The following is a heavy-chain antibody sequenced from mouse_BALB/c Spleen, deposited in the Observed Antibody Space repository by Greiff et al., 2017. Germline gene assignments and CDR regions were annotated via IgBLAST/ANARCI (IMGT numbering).Heavy chain of an antibody. CDR3: ARSANLRILFAY. J-gene: IGHJ3*01. D-gene: IGHD1-2*01. CDR1: GYSITSDYA. Sequence: EVQLQESGPGLVKPSQSLSLTCTVTGYSITSDYAWNWIRQFPGNKLEWMGYISYSGSTSYNPSLKSRISITRDTSKNQFFLQLNSVTTEDTATYYCARSANLRILFAYWGQGTLVTVSA. CDR2: ISYSGST. V-gene: IGHV3-2*02.